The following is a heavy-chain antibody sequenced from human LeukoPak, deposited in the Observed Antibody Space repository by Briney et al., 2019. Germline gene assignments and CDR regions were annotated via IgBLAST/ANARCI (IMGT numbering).Heavy chain of an antibody. V-gene: IGHV3-7*01. D-gene: IGHD2/OR15-2a*01. CDR3: ARERWAEYYLDY. Sequence: PGGSLRLSCAASAFSFSSFGMHWVRQAPGKGLEWVANIKQDGGEKYYVDSVKGRFAISRDNAKNSLYLQMNSLSAEDTALYYCARERWAEYYLDYWGQGTLVTVSS. J-gene: IGHJ4*02. CDR1: AFSFSSFG. CDR2: IKQDGGEK.